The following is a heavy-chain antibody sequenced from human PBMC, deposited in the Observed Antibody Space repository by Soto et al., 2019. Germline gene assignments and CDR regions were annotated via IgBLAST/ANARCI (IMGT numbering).Heavy chain of an antibody. CDR2: IWYDETNR. J-gene: IGHJ4*02. Sequence: GGSLRLSGVASGFTFSNHGMHWVRQAPGKGLEWVTVIWYDETNRFYADSVKGRFTISRDISENTVYLQLDSLRSEDTAVYYCARESSSGRRDRIDYWGQGTLVTVSS. CDR3: ARESSSGRRDRIDY. V-gene: IGHV3-33*01. D-gene: IGHD6-19*01. CDR1: GFTFSNHG.